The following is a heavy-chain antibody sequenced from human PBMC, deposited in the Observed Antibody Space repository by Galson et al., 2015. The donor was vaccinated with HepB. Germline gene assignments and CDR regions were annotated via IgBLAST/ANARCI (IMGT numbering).Heavy chain of an antibody. CDR3: AREVWTHSSGLVY. Sequence: SLRLSCAASGFTFSSYAMHWVRQAPGKGLEWVAVISYDGSNKYYADSVKGRFTISRDNSKNTLYLQMNSLRAEDTAVYYCAREVWTHSSGLVYWGQGTLVTVSS. CDR2: ISYDGSNK. D-gene: IGHD6-19*01. V-gene: IGHV3-30*04. J-gene: IGHJ4*02. CDR1: GFTFSSYA.